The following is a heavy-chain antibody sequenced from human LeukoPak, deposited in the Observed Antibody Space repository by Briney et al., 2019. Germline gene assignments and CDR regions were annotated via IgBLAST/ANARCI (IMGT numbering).Heavy chain of an antibody. CDR1: GYSFTSYW. CDR3: VRRDTSGYYGYYFDY. Sequence: GESLKISCKGSGYSFTSYWIGWVRPMPGKGLEWMGIIYPGDSDTRYSPSFQGQVTISADKSISTAYLQWSSLKASDTAIYYCVRRDTSGYYGYYFDYWGQGTLVTVSS. V-gene: IGHV5-51*01. D-gene: IGHD5-12*01. CDR2: IYPGDSDT. J-gene: IGHJ4*02.